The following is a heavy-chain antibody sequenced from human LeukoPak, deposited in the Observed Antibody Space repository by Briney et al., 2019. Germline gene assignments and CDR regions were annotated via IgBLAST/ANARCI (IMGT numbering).Heavy chain of an antibody. Sequence: PGGSLRLSCAASGFTFSSYGMHWGRQAPGKGLEWVAFIRYDGSNKYYADSVKGRFTISRDNSKNALYLQMNSLRAEDTAVYYCAKDDSSSSNYYYYMDVWGKGTTVTVSS. CDR3: AKDDSSSSNYYYYMDV. D-gene: IGHD6-6*01. J-gene: IGHJ6*03. V-gene: IGHV3-30*02. CDR1: GFTFSSYG. CDR2: IRYDGSNK.